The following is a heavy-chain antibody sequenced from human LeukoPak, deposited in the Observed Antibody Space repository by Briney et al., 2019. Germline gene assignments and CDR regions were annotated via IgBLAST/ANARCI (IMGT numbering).Heavy chain of an antibody. CDR1: GYTFTSYG. CDR3: ARGAFTELRYSNYFDY. V-gene: IGHV1-2*02. Sequence: ASVKVSCKASGYTFTSYGISWVRQAPGQGLEWMGWINPNSGGTNYAQKFQGRVTMTRDTSISTAYMELSRLRSDDTAVYYCARGAFTELRYSNYFDYWGQGTLVTVSS. J-gene: IGHJ4*02. D-gene: IGHD3-9*01. CDR2: INPNSGGT.